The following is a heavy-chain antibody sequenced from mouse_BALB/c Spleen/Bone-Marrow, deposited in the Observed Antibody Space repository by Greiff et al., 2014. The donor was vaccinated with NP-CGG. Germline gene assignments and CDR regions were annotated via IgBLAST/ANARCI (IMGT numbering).Heavy chain of an antibody. V-gene: IGHV1S81*02. CDR1: GYTFTSYY. CDR2: INPSNGGT. D-gene: IGHD2-10*01. J-gene: IGHJ4*01. Sequence: QVQLQQPRAELVKPGASVKLSCKASGYTFTSYYLYWVKQRPGQGLEWIGEINPSNGGTNFNERFKSKASLTVDKSSSTAYMQLNSLTSEDSAVYYCTRRSLLSDYYSMDYWGQGTSVTVSS. CDR3: TRRSLLSDYYSMDY.